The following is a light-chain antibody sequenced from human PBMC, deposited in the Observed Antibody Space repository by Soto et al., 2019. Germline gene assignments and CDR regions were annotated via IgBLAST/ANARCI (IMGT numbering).Light chain of an antibody. CDR1: SSNVGSNV. CDR3: AAWDDSLNVVV. J-gene: IGLJ3*02. CDR2: STN. Sequence: QSVLTQPPSASRTPGQTVTISCSGSSSNVGSNVVNWYQQFPGTAPKLLIYSTNYRPSGVPDRFSGSKSGTSASLAISGLQSEDEADYYCAAWDDSLNVVVFGGGTQLTVL. V-gene: IGLV1-44*01.